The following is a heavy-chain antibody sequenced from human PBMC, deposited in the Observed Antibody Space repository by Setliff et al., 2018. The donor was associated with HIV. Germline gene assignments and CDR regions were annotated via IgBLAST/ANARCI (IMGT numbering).Heavy chain of an antibody. CDR3: ARVPPLKAFGGVISLYYFDY. D-gene: IGHD3-16*02. Sequence: PSETLSLTCTVSGGSISSGGYYWSWIRQHPGKGLEWIGYIYYSGSTYYNPSLKSLVTISVDTSKNQFSLKLSSVTAADTAVYYCARVPPLKAFGGVISLYYFDYWGQGTLGTVSS. CDR2: IYYSGST. V-gene: IGHV4-31*01. CDR1: GGSISSGGYY. J-gene: IGHJ4*02.